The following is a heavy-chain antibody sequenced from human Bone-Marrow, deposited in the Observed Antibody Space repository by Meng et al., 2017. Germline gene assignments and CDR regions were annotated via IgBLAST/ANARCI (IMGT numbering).Heavy chain of an antibody. D-gene: IGHD3-9*01. CDR3: TWDDKAVSDY. Sequence: EVHLVESGGDLVQPGGSLRLSCAASGFYFSNAWMSWVRQAPGKGLEWVGRIKSNTDGGTAEYAAPVTGRFTISRDDSKSTLYLQLSGLRIDDTGVYYCTWDDKAVSDYWGQGTLVTVSS. CDR2: IKSNTDGGTA. J-gene: IGHJ4*02. CDR1: GFYFSNAW. V-gene: IGHV3-15*01.